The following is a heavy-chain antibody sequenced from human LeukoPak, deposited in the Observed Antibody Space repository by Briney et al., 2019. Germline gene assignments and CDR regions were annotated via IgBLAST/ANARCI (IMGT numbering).Heavy chain of an antibody. CDR2: IYYSGST. J-gene: IGHJ6*03. D-gene: IGHD2-2*01. Sequence: SETLSLTCTVSGGSISSSSYYWGWIRQPPGKGLEWIGSIYYSGSTYYNPSLKSRVTISVDTSKNQFSLKLSSVTAADTAVYYCARVAAYCSSTSCFHYYYYMDVWGKGTTVTVSS. CDR1: GGSISSSSYY. V-gene: IGHV4-39*07. CDR3: ARVAAYCSSTSCFHYYYYMDV.